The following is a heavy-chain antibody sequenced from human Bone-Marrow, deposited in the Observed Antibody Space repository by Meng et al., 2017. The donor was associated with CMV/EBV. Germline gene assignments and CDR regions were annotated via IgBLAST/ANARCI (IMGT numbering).Heavy chain of an antibody. V-gene: IGHV3-9*03. CDR2: ISWNSVSI. CDR1: GFIFDDYA. D-gene: IGHD2-2*02. Sequence: SLKISCAGSGFIFDDYAMHWVRQAPGKGLEWVSGISWNSVSIGYVDSVKGRFTISRDNAKNSLYLQMTSLRAEYMALYYCVKDFNSHLVPSTIMVSNHYGMDVWGQGTTVTVSS. CDR3: VKDFNSHLVPSTIMVSNHYGMDV. J-gene: IGHJ6*02.